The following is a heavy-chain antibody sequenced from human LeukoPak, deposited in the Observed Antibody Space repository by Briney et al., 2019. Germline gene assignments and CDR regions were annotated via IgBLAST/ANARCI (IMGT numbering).Heavy chain of an antibody. Sequence: GGSLRLSCAASGFTLSSYWMHWVRQAPGEGLVWVSRIDPDGSTTNYADSVKGRFTTSRDKAKNTLYLQMNSLRAEDTALYYCTRVQAGRAGLMDVWGRGTTVTVSS. V-gene: IGHV3-74*01. CDR3: TRVQAGRAGLMDV. CDR1: GFTLSSYW. D-gene: IGHD6-13*01. J-gene: IGHJ6*02. CDR2: IDPDGSTT.